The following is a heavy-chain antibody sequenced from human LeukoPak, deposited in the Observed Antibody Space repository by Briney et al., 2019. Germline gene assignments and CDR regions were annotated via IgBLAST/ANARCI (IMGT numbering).Heavy chain of an antibody. Sequence: GGSLRLSCAASGFTVSSNYMSWVRQAPGKGLEWVSVIYSGGSTYYADSVKGRFTISRDNSKNTLYLQMNSLRAEDTAVYYCARRLRFLERLQKAHLYGMDVWGQGTTVTVSS. CDR1: GFTVSSNY. V-gene: IGHV3-53*01. CDR3: ARRLRFLERLQKAHLYGMDV. D-gene: IGHD3-3*01. J-gene: IGHJ6*02. CDR2: IYSGGST.